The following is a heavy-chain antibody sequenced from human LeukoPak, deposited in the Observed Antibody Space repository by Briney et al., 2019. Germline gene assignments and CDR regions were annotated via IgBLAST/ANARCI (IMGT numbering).Heavy chain of an antibody. Sequence: GGSLRLSCAVSGFTFTDAWIGWARQAPGRGLEWVGRVKSKARGGTTDYAAPVKGRFTIARDDSKDTVDLQMNSLKTEDTAVNYCTTDHFNWGRGTLVTVSS. CDR1: GFTFTDAW. J-gene: IGHJ4*02. CDR3: TTDHFN. V-gene: IGHV3-15*01. CDR2: VKSKARGGTT.